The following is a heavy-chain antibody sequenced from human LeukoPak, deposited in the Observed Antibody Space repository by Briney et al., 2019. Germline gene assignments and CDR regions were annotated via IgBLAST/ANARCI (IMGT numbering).Heavy chain of an antibody. D-gene: IGHD3-22*01. V-gene: IGHV4-34*01. CDR1: GFTFGDYA. CDR2: INYSGSP. J-gene: IGHJ1*01. CDR3: ARGSNYYDSRGYYGAPPEYFQY. Sequence: GSLRLSCSASGFTFGDYAMSWIRQPPGQGLEWIGEINYSGSPNYNPSLKSRVTISVDTSKNQFSLRLSSVTAADTAVYYCARGSNYYDSRGYYGAPPEYFQYWGQGTLVTVSS.